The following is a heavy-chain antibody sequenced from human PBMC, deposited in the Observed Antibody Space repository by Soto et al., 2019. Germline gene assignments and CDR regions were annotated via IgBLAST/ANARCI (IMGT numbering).Heavy chain of an antibody. J-gene: IGHJ6*02. Sequence: GGSLRLSCAASGFTFSSYNMNWIRQAPGKGLEWVSSISSYNNYIYYGDSVKGRFTISRDNAKNSLFLQMNSLRAEDTAVYYCARGRVPRSMDVWGQGXTVTVYS. CDR2: ISSYNNYI. CDR1: GFTFSSYN. D-gene: IGHD3-10*01. V-gene: IGHV3-21*01. CDR3: ARGRVPRSMDV.